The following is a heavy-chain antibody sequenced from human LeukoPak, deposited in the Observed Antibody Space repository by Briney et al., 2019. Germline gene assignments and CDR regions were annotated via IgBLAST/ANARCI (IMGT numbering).Heavy chain of an antibody. CDR3: AKDHYDYIWGSYHGY. D-gene: IGHD3-16*02. J-gene: IGHJ4*02. Sequence: PGGSLRLSCAASGFTFSSYAMSWVRQAPGKGLEWVSAISGSGGSTYYADSVKGRFTISRDNSKNTLYLQVNSLRAEDTAAYYCAKDHYDYIWGSYHGYWGQGTLVTVSS. CDR2: ISGSGGST. CDR1: GFTFSSYA. V-gene: IGHV3-23*01.